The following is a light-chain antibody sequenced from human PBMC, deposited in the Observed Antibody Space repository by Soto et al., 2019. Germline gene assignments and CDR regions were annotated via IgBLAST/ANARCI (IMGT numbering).Light chain of an antibody. V-gene: IGKV1-5*03. CDR3: QHYNSYSEA. CDR2: MAS. CDR1: QNLSTW. J-gene: IGKJ1*01. Sequence: DIQMTQSPSTLSASVGDRVTITCRASQNLSTWLAWYQQKPGKAPKLLIYMASSLKSGVPSRFSGSGSGTEFTLTISSLQPDDFATYYCQHYNSYSEAFGQGTKV.